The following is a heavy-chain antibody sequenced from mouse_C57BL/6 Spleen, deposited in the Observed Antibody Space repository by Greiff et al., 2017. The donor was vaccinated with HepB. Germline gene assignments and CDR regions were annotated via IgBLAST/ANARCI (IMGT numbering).Heavy chain of an antibody. CDR1: GFTFSSYA. CDR2: ISSGGDYI. CDR3: TREDYYEGYFDV. D-gene: IGHD1-1*01. V-gene: IGHV5-9-1*02. Sequence: EVQVVESGEGLVKPGGSLKLSCAASGFTFSSYAMSWVRQTPEKRLEWVAYISSGGDYIYYADTVKGRFTISRDNARNTLYLQMSSLKSEDTAMYYCTREDYYEGYFDVWGTGTTVTVSS. J-gene: IGHJ1*03.